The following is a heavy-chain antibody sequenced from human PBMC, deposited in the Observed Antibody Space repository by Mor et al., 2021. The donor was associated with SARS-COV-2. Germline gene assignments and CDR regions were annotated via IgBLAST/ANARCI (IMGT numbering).Heavy chain of an antibody. Sequence: WVRQAPGQGLEWMAWINTNSGVTKDAQMFQGRVTMTSDTSSSTVYLELNSLRPDDTAVYYCARGDEGVFDY. J-gene: IGHJ4*01. V-gene: IGHV1-2*02. D-gene: IGHD2-21*01. CDR2: INTNSGVT. CDR3: ARGDEGVFDY.